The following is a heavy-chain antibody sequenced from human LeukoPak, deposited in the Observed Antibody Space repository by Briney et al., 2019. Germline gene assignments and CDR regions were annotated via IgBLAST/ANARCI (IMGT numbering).Heavy chain of an antibody. D-gene: IGHD6-25*01. CDR2: ISSSSSYI. V-gene: IGHV3-21*01. CDR1: GFTFSSYS. J-gene: IGHJ3*02. CDR3: ARTNPLEAAAFDI. Sequence: PGGSLRLSCAASGFTFSSYSMNWVRQAPGKGLEWVSSISSSSSYIYYADSVKGRFTISRDNAKNSLYLQMNSLRAKDTAVYYCARTNPLEAAAFDIWGQGTMVTVSS.